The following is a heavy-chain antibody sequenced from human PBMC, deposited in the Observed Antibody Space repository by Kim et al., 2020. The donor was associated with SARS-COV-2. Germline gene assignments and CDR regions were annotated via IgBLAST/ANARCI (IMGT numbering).Heavy chain of an antibody. Sequence: SVKGRFTSSRDNAKKSLYLQMDSLRAEDTALYYCAKDIESSDRGWFFDYWGQGILVTVSS. V-gene: IGHV3-9*01. CDR3: AKDIESSDRGWFFDY. J-gene: IGHJ4*02. D-gene: IGHD6-6*01.